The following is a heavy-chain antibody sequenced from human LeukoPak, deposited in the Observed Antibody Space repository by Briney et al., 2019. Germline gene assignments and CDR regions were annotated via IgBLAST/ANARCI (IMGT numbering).Heavy chain of an antibody. J-gene: IGHJ6*02. CDR1: GGTFSSYA. Sequence: ASVKVSCKASGGTFSSYAISWVRQAPGQGLEWMGRIIPIFGIANYAQKFQGRVTITADKSTSTAHMELSSLRSEDTAVYYCARDNGYYGSGSLGYYGMDVWGRGTTVTVSS. D-gene: IGHD3-10*01. CDR3: ARDNGYYGSGSLGYYGMDV. V-gene: IGHV1-69*04. CDR2: IIPIFGIA.